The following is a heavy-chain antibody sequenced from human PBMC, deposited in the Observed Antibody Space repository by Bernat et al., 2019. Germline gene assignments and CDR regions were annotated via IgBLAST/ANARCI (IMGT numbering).Heavy chain of an antibody. CDR1: GYTFSKSG. J-gene: IGHJ4*02. Sequence: QVQLVESGGGVVQAGRSLRLSCAASGYTFSKSGMHWVRQAPGKGLEWVAVIWGDGSKKFYADSVKGRFSISKDDSKNTLYLQMNSLTAEDTAVYYCGRGTCGAGDFDDWGKGALVTVSS. V-gene: IGHV3-33*01. CDR3: GRGTCGAGDFDD. CDR2: IWGDGSKK. D-gene: IGHD3-3*02.